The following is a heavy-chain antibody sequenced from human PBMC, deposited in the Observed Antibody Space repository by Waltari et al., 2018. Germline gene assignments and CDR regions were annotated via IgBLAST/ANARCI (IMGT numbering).Heavy chain of an antibody. V-gene: IGHV4-4*02. CDR1: GDSISGSFW. D-gene: IGHD5-12*01. CDR2: IHGSGRI. J-gene: IGHJ4*02. Sequence: QVQLQESGPGLVKPSGTLSVTCAVSGDSISGSFWWSWVRQTPGKGLEWIGQIHGSGRINYNPSLESRVTVSRDTSNNQFSLKLTSATAADTAVYFCARDRGRGLYLDSWGLGILVTVSP. CDR3: ARDRGRGLYLDS.